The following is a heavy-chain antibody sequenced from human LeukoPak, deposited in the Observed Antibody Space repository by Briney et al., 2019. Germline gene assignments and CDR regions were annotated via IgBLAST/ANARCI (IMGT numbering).Heavy chain of an antibody. J-gene: IGHJ4*02. Sequence: SETLSLTCTVSGGSISSYYWSWIRQPPGKGLEWIGYIYYSGSTNYNPSLKSRVTISVDTSKNQFSLKLSSVTAADTAVYYCARRTSSGWYLFDYWGQGTLVTVSP. CDR2: IYYSGST. V-gene: IGHV4-59*08. CDR3: ARRTSSGWYLFDY. D-gene: IGHD6-19*01. CDR1: GGSISSYY.